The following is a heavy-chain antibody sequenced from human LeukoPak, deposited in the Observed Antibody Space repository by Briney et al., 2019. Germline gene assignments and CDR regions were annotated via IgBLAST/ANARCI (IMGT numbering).Heavy chain of an antibody. V-gene: IGHV4-59*08. CDR1: GGSIRSYF. D-gene: IGHD6-6*01. CDR3: ARRPDGTSHFDY. Sequence: PSETLSLTCTVSGGSIRSYFWSWIRQPPGKGLEWIGYVYYSGSTNYNPSLKSRVTISVDTSKKQFSLKLSSVTAADTAVYYCARRPDGTSHFDYWGRGTLVTVSS. J-gene: IGHJ4*02. CDR2: VYYSGST.